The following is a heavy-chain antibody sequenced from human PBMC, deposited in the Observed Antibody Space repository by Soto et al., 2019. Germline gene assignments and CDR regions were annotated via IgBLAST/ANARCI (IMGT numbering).Heavy chain of an antibody. J-gene: IGHJ4*02. D-gene: IGHD6-19*01. CDR1: GFTFRNYA. Sequence: GGSQRLSCAASGFTFRNYAMSWVRQAPGKGLEWVSAIRSSGDNTYYADSVKGRFTISRDNSKSALYLQMNSLRAEDTAVYYCAKLPVAGSSSFDYWGQGILVTVSS. V-gene: IGHV3-23*01. CDR2: IRSSGDNT. CDR3: AKLPVAGSSSFDY.